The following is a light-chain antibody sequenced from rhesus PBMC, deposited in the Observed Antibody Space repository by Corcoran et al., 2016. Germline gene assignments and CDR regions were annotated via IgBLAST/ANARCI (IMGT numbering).Light chain of an antibody. J-gene: IGKJ4*01. V-gene: IGKV1-18*01. Sequence: DIQMTQSPSSLSASVGDKVTITCRASQGISSWLAWYQQKPGKAPKILIYAASSLQSGVPSRFSGSGSGTDYTLTISSLHAEDFATYYCQQGYNTPLTFGGGTKVEIK. CDR1: QGISSW. CDR2: AAS. CDR3: QQGYNTPLT.